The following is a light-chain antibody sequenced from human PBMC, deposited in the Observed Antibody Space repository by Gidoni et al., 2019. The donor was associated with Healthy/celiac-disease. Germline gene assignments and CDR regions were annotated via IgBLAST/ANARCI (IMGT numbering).Light chain of an antibody. CDR2: GAS. Sequence: EIVLPQSPGTLSLSPGERATLSCRASQSVSSSYLAWYQQKPGQAPRLLIYGASSRATGIPDRFSGSGSGTDFTLTISRLEPEDFAVYYCQQYGSSQAYTFGQGTKLEIK. CDR3: QQYGSSQAYT. J-gene: IGKJ2*01. V-gene: IGKV3-20*01. CDR1: QSVSSSY.